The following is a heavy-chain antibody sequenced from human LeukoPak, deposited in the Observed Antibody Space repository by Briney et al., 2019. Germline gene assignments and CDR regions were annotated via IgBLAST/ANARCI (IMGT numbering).Heavy chain of an antibody. CDR1: GFTFDDYG. J-gene: IGHJ4*02. Sequence: GGSLRLSCAASGFTFDDYGMSWVRQAPGKGLEWISGINWNGGSTGYADSVKGRFTISRDNAKNSMYLQMNSLRAEDKALYYCARSVAASRNYWGQGTLVTVSS. D-gene: IGHD2-15*01. CDR3: ARSVAASRNY. V-gene: IGHV3-20*04. CDR2: INWNGGST.